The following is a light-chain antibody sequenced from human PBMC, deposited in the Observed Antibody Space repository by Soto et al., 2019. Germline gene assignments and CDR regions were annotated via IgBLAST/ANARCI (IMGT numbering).Light chain of an antibody. J-gene: IGKJ5*01. V-gene: IGKV1-9*01. CDR2: GAS. Sequence: DIQMTQSPSSLSASVGDRVTITCRASQGISSYLAWYQQKPGEAPKLLIYGASTLQSGVPSRFSGSGSGTEFTLTISSLQPEDFASYYCQQLNSYLFTFGQGTRLEIK. CDR3: QQLNSYLFT. CDR1: QGISSY.